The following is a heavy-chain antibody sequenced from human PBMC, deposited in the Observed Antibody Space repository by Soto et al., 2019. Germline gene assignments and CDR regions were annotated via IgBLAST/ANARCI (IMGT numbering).Heavy chain of an antibody. J-gene: IGHJ6*02. Sequence: LRLSCAASGFTFSSYAMHWVRQAPGKGLEWVAVISYDGSNKYYADSVKGRFTISRDNSKNTLYLQTNSLRAEDTAVYYCAKVLPDDFWSGSPLVGMDVWGQGTTVTVSS. CDR2: ISYDGSNK. CDR1: GFTFSSYA. D-gene: IGHD3-3*01. CDR3: AKVLPDDFWSGSPLVGMDV. V-gene: IGHV3-30-3*01.